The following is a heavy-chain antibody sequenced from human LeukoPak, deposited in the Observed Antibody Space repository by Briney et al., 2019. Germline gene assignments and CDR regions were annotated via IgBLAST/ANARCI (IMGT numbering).Heavy chain of an antibody. CDR2: INSDGSST. D-gene: IGHD3-9*01. Sequence: GGSLRLSCAASGFTFSSYWMHWVRQAPGKGLVRVSRINSDGSSTSYADSVKGRFTISRDNAKNTLYLQMNSLRAEDTAVYYCARDPTYDILTGYTDYWGQGTLVTVSS. CDR3: ARDPTYDILTGYTDY. J-gene: IGHJ4*02. V-gene: IGHV3-74*01. CDR1: GFTFSSYW.